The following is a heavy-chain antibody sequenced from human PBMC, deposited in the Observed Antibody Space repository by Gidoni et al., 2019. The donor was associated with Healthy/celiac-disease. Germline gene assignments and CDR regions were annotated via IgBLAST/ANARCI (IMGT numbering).Heavy chain of an antibody. J-gene: IGHJ5*02. Sequence: QVPLQESGPGLVKPSETLSLTCPVPGYSISSGYYWGWIRQPPGQGLEWIGSIYHSGSTYYNPSLKSRVTISVDTSKNQFSLKLSSVTAADTAVYYCAREEGQQLVPFDPWGQGTLVTVSS. CDR1: GYSISSGYY. CDR2: IYHSGST. D-gene: IGHD6-13*01. CDR3: AREEGQQLVPFDP. V-gene: IGHV4-38-2*02.